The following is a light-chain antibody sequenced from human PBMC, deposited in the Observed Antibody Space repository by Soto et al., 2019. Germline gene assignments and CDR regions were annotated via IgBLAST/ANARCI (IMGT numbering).Light chain of an antibody. V-gene: IGLV1-40*01. CDR1: LSNIGAGYE. J-gene: IGLJ2*01. CDR2: GHN. CDR3: SSYTTNITPVV. Sequence: QSVLTQPPSVSGAPGQRVTISCTGSLSNIGAGYEVHWYQQLPGTAPKLLISGHNNRPSGVPDRFFGSQSGTSASLTIIGLQAEDEADYYCSSYTTNITPVVFGGGTKLTVL.